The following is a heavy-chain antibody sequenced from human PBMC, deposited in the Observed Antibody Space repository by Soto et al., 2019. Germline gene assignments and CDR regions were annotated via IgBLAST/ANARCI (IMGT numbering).Heavy chain of an antibody. Sequence: SEPLSLTCTVSGGSVGSGSSYWSRIRHPPGKGLEWIGYISYSGSTNYNPSLQIRVTTSVHTPNRQFSLEMSSVTASDKAVYYCARVLVATITLDYWDQGTPVTVYS. D-gene: IGHD5-12*01. CDR2: ISYSGST. V-gene: IGHV4-61*01. CDR1: GGSVGSGSSY. CDR3: ARVLVATITLDY. J-gene: IGHJ4*02.